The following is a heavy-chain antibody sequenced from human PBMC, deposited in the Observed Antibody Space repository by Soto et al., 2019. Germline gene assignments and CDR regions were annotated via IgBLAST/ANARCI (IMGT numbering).Heavy chain of an antibody. CDR3: AKGDSYYYYYGMDV. CDR1: GFTFSSYA. Sequence: GSLRLSCAGSGFTFSSYAMSWVRQAPGKGLEWVSAISGSGGSTYYADSVKGRFTISRDNSKNTLSLQMNSLRAEDTAVYYCAKGDSYYYYYGMDVWGQGTTVTVSS. J-gene: IGHJ6*02. V-gene: IGHV3-23*01. CDR2: ISGSGGST.